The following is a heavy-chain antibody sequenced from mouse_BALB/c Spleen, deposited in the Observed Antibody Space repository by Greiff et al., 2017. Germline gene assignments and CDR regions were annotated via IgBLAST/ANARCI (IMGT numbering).Heavy chain of an antibody. CDR1: GFTFSSYA. CDR3: ARDGYYFDY. J-gene: IGHJ2*01. Sequence: EVLLVESGGGLVKPGGSLKLSCAASGFTFSSYAMSWVRQTPEKRLEWVASISSGGSTYYPASVQGRFTISRDNARNILYLQMSSLRSEDTAMYYCARDGYYFDYWGQGTTLTVAS. CDR2: ISSGGST. V-gene: IGHV5-6-5*01. D-gene: IGHD2-2*01.